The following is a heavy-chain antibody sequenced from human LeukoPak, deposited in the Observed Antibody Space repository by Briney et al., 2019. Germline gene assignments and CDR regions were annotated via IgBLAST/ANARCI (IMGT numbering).Heavy chain of an antibody. CDR3: ASDSSGPPRY. V-gene: IGHV3-7*01. Sequence: GGSLRLSCAASGFTLSSYWMSWVRQAPGKGLEWVANIKQDGSEKYYADSVKGRFTISRDNSKNALYLQMNSLRAEDTAMYYCASDSSGPPRYWGQGTLVTVSS. CDR2: IKQDGSEK. D-gene: IGHD6-19*01. CDR1: GFTLSSYW. J-gene: IGHJ4*02.